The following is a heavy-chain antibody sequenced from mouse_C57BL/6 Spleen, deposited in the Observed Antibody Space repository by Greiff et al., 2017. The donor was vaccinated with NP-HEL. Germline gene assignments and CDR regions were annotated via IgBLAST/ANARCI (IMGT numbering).Heavy chain of an antibody. D-gene: IGHD2-5*01. Sequence: VQLQQSGAELVRPGASVKLSCKASGYTFTDYYINWVKQRPGQGLEWIARIYPGSGNTYYNEKFKGKATLTAEKSSSTAYMQLSSLTSEDSAVYFCARDGYSNRAWFAYWGQGTLVTVSA. J-gene: IGHJ3*01. CDR1: GYTFTDYY. V-gene: IGHV1-76*01. CDR2: IYPGSGNT. CDR3: ARDGYSNRAWFAY.